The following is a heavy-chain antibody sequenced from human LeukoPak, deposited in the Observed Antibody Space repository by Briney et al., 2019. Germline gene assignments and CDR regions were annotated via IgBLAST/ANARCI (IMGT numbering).Heavy chain of an antibody. J-gene: IGHJ5*02. V-gene: IGHV3-30-3*01. CDR3: ARVSERLLPSFKWFDP. D-gene: IGHD2-21*02. CDR1: EFTFSNYA. CDR2: ISYDGSNK. Sequence: GGSLRLSCAASEFTFSNYAMHWVRQAPGKGLEWVAVISYDGSNKYYADSVKSRFTISRDNSKNTLYLQMNSLRPEDTALYYCARVSERLLPSFKWFDPWGQGTLVTVSS.